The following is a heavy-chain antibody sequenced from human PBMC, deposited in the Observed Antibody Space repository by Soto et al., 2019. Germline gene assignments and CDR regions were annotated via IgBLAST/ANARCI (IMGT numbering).Heavy chain of an antibody. CDR1: GFSFDEYA. Sequence: EVQLVESGGGLVQPGRSLRLSCAASGFSFDEYAMHWVRQAPGKGLEWVAGISWNSGSMAYADSVKGRFTISRDNAKTSLNLQMNSLRAEDTAIYYCVKDPKYYETSAHFDLWGQGTLVTVSS. CDR3: VKDPKYYETSAHFDL. CDR2: ISWNSGSM. J-gene: IGHJ4*02. V-gene: IGHV3-9*01. D-gene: IGHD3-22*01.